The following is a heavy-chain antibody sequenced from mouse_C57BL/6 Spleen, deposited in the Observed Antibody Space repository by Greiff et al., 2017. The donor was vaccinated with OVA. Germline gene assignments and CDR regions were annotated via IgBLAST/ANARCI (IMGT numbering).Heavy chain of an antibody. CDR3: ARQAIYDYDEAWFAY. V-gene: IGHV5-17*01. J-gene: IGHJ3*01. D-gene: IGHD2-4*01. CDR1: GFTFSDYG. CDR2: ISSGSSTI. Sequence: EVQLVESGGGLVKPGGSLKLSCAASGFTFSDYGMHWVRQAPEKGLEWVAYISSGSSTIYYAATVKGRFPISRDNAKNTLFLQMTSLRSEDTAMYYGARQAIYDYDEAWFAYWGQWTLVTVSA.